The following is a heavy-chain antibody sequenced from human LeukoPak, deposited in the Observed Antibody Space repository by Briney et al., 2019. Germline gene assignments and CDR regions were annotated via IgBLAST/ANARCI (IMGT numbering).Heavy chain of an antibody. Sequence: GGSLRLSCAASGFTFSSYSMNWVRQAPGKGLEWVAFIRYDGSNKYYADSVKGRFTISRDNSKNTLYLQMNSLRAEDTAVYYCAKTPYYYDSSGYSDAFDIWGQGTMVTVSS. CDR3: AKTPYYYDSSGYSDAFDI. V-gene: IGHV3-30*02. CDR2: IRYDGSNK. CDR1: GFTFSSYS. J-gene: IGHJ3*02. D-gene: IGHD3-22*01.